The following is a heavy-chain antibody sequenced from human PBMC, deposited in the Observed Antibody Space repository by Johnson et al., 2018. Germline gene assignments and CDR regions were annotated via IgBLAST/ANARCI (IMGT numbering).Heavy chain of an antibody. Sequence: VQLVQSGAEVKKPGESLKISCKGSGYSFTSYWIGWVRQMPGKGLEWMGIIYPGDSDTRYSPAFQGQVTISADKSISTAYLQWSSLKASDTAMYYCAKVPVVRDYYYYGMDVWGQGTTVTVSS. J-gene: IGHJ6*02. CDR1: GYSFTSYW. D-gene: IGHD3-10*01. CDR3: AKVPVVRDYYYYGMDV. CDR2: IYPGDSDT. V-gene: IGHV5-51*03.